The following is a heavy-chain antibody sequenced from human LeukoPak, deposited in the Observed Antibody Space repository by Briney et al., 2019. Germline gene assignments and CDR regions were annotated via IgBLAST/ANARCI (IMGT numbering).Heavy chain of an antibody. D-gene: IGHD5-18*01. J-gene: IGHJ4*02. CDR1: GYTFTSYG. Sequence: AASAKVSCTASGYTFTSYGISGVRQAPGQGLEWRGWISAYNGNTNYAPKLQGRVTMNTATSTSTAYMELRSLSSDDPAVYYCARDPEGYSYGIHFDYWGQGPLVTVSS. CDR2: ISAYNGNT. CDR3: ARDPEGYSYGIHFDY. V-gene: IGHV1-18*01.